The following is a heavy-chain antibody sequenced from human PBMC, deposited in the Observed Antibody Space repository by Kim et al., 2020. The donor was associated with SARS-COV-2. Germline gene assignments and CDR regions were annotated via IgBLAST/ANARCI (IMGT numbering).Heavy chain of an antibody. CDR2: ISGSGSST. CDR3: ASHVYISGSTWGMDV. Sequence: GGSLRLSCAASGFSFSSYAMTWVRQAPGKGLEWVSAISGSGSSTYYADSVKGRFTISRDNSKNTLYLQMNSLRAEDTAVYYCASHVYISGSTWGMDVWGQGATVTVSS. CDR1: GFSFSSYA. V-gene: IGHV3-23*01. J-gene: IGHJ6*02. D-gene: IGHD6-19*01.